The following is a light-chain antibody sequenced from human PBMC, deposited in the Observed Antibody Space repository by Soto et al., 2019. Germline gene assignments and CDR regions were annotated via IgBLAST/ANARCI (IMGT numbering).Light chain of an antibody. V-gene: IGLV2-11*01. CDR2: DVS. J-gene: IGLJ1*01. CDR3: CSYAGSYRV. CDR1: SSDVGGYNY. Sequence: QSALTQPRSVSGSPGQSVTISCTGTSSDVGGYNYVSWYQQHPGKAPKLMIYDVSKRPSGVPDRFSGSKSGNTASLTISWLQAEDEADYYCCSYAGSYRVFGTGTKLTVL.